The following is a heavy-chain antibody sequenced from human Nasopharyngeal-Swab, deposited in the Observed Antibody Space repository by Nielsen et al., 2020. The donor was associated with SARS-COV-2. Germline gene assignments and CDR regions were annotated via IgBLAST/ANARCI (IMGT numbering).Heavy chain of an antibody. CDR3: ARSGYCSSTSCLSPHWFDP. D-gene: IGHD2-2*01. CDR1: EYSFTSYW. Sequence: GESLKISCKGSEYSFTSYWIGWVRQMPGKGLEWMGIIYPGDSDTRYSPSFQGQVTISADKSISTAYLQWSSLKASDTAMYYCARSGYCSSTSCLSPHWFDPWGQGTLVTVSS. V-gene: IGHV5-51*01. CDR2: IYPGDSDT. J-gene: IGHJ5*02.